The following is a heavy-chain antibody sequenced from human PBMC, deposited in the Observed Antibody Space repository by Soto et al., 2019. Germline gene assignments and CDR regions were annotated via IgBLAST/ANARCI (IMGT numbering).Heavy chain of an antibody. CDR1: GFTFSSYC. CDR2: IWYDGSNK. D-gene: IGHD6-13*01. J-gene: IGHJ6*02. CDR3: ARDRGYSSSWYPDYYGMDV. Sequence: GGSLRLSCAASGFTFSSYCMHWVRQAPGKGLEWVAVIWYDGSNKYYADSVKGRFTISRDNSKNTLYLQMNSLRAEDTAVYYCARDRGYSSSWYPDYYGMDVWGQGTTVTVSS. V-gene: IGHV3-33*08.